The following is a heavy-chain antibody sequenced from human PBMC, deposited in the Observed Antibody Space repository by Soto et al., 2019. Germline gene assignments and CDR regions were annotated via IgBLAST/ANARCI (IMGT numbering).Heavy chain of an antibody. CDR1: GGSFSGYY. Sequence: SETLSLTCAVYGGSFSGYYWSWIRQPPGKGLEWIGEINHSGSTNYNPSLKSRVTISVDTSKNQFSLKLSSVTAADTAVYYCAYGSGKNYYGMDVWGQGTTVTVSS. CDR2: INHSGST. D-gene: IGHD3-10*01. J-gene: IGHJ6*02. V-gene: IGHV4-34*01. CDR3: AYGSGKNYYGMDV.